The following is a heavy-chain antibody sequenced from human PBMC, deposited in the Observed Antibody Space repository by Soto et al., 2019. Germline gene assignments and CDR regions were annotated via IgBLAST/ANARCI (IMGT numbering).Heavy chain of an antibody. CDR3: ARDRNTIFGVVIIPQSNWFDP. J-gene: IGHJ5*02. CDR2: IIPIFGTA. D-gene: IGHD3-3*01. CDR1: GGRFSSYA. Sequence: PAKVSWKASGGRFSSYAMSWVRQAPGQGLEWMGGIIPIFGTANYAQKFQGRVTITADKSTSTAYMELSSLRSEDTAVYYCARDRNTIFGVVIIPQSNWFDPRGQGTLVTVSS. V-gene: IGHV1-69*06.